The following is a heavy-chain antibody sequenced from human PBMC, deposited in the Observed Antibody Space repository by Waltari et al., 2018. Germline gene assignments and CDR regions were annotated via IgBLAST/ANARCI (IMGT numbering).Heavy chain of an antibody. CDR2: IIPIVGIA. CDR3: ARDPSIGRPPNWFDP. Sequence: QVQLVQSGAEVKKPGSSVKVSCKASGGTFSSYAISWVRQAPGQGLEWMGGIIPIVGIANYAQKFQGRVTITADESTSTAYMELSSLRSEDTAVYYCARDPSIGRPPNWFDPWGQGTLVTVSS. J-gene: IGHJ5*02. V-gene: IGHV1-69*12. D-gene: IGHD6-25*01. CDR1: GGTFSSYA.